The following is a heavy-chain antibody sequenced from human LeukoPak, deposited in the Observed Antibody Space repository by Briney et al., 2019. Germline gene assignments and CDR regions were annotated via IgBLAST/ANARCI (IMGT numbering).Heavy chain of an antibody. D-gene: IGHD1-26*01. Sequence: PGGSLRLSCAASGFTFSSYSMNWVRQAPGKGLEWLAFIADDGNNKYYTDSVQGRLTISRDNSKKILYLQMNSLRPDDTAMYYCVKESWSHSSRNYYMDVWGKGTTVTVSS. J-gene: IGHJ6*03. V-gene: IGHV3-30*02. CDR1: GFTFSSYS. CDR2: IADDGNNK. CDR3: VKESWSHSSRNYYMDV.